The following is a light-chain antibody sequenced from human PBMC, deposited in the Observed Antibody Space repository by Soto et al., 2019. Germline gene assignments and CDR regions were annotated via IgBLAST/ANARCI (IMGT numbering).Light chain of an antibody. V-gene: IGKV3-15*01. J-gene: IGKJ5*01. CDR1: QSVSSN. Sequence: VFTQAPGTQFLYRGDRAALPSTASQSVSSNLAWYQQKPGQAPRLLIYGASTRATGIPARFSGSGSGTEFTLTISSLQSEDFAVYYCQQYNNWPPITFGQGTRLAI. CDR2: GAS. CDR3: QQYNNWPPIT.